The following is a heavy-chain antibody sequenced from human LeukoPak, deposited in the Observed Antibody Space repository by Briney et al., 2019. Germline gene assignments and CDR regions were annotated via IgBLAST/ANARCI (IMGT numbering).Heavy chain of an antibody. V-gene: IGHV1-46*01. CDR2: INPSGGST. J-gene: IGHJ1*01. CDR3: ARPWYDSSGYYPVEYFQH. CDR1: GYTFTSYY. Sequence: ASVKVSCKASGYTFTSYYMHWVRQAPGQGLEWMGIINPSGGSTSYAQKFQGRVTMTRDTSTSTVYMELSSLRSEDTAVYYCARPWYDSSGYYPVEYFQHWGQGTLSPSPQ. D-gene: IGHD3-22*01.